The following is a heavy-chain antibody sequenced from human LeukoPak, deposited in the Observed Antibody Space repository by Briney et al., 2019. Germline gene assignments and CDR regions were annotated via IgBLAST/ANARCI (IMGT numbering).Heavy chain of an antibody. CDR1: GFTFSSYG. V-gene: IGHV3-33*01. D-gene: IGHD2-2*02. CDR3: ARDSIVVPAAILDY. CDR2: IWYDGSNK. J-gene: IGHJ4*02. Sequence: PGGSLRLSCAASGFTFSSYGVHWVRQAPGKGLEWVAVIWYDGSNKYYADSVKGRFTISRDNSKNTLYLQMNSLRAEDTAVYYCARDSIVVPAAILDYWGQGTLVTVSS.